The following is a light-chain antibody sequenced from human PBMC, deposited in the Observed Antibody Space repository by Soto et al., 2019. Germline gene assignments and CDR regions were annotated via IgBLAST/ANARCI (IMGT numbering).Light chain of an antibody. CDR2: GAC. V-gene: IGKV3-20*01. CDR3: HQRGPSPWT. Sequence: EIVLTHSPGTLSLSPGDIATLSCRASQSISMSYVAWHQQRRGQAPRLLIDGACNRAAGLADWFGGSGSGTDFTPIVTMQEDEDVAYYCCHQRGPSPWTFGQGTKVDIK. CDR1: QSISMSY. J-gene: IGKJ1*01.